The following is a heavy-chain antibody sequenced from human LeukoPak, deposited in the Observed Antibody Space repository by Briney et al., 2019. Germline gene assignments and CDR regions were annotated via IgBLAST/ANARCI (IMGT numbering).Heavy chain of an antibody. CDR1: GGSFSGYY. J-gene: IGHJ4*02. Sequence: SETLSLTCAVYGGSFSGYYWSWIRQPPGKGLEWIGEINHSGSTNYNPSLKSRVTISVDTSKNQFSLKLSSVTAADTAVYYCARGGGYDFWSGYSTNRKFDYWGQGTLVTVSP. CDR2: INHSGST. V-gene: IGHV4-34*01. CDR3: ARGGGYDFWSGYSTNRKFDY. D-gene: IGHD3-3*01.